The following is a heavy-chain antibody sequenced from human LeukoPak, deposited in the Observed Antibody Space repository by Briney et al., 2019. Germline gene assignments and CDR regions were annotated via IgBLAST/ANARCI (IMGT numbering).Heavy chain of an antibody. D-gene: IGHD4-23*01. CDR3: ARVTVAEIDY. Sequence: PGGSLRLSCAASGFTFSSYSMNWVRQAPGEGLEWVSSISSSSSYIYYADSVKGRFTISRDNAKNSLYLQMNSLRAEDTAVYYCARVTVAEIDYWGQGTLVTVSS. CDR1: GFTFSSYS. J-gene: IGHJ4*02. V-gene: IGHV3-21*01. CDR2: ISSSSSYI.